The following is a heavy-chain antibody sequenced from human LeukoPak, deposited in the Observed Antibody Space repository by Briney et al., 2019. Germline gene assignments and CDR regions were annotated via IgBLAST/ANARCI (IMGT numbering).Heavy chain of an antibody. CDR1: GGPFSGYY. J-gene: IGHJ4*02. V-gene: IGHV4-34*01. D-gene: IGHD5-24*01. CDR2: INHSGST. CDR3: AKGGDGYTY. Sequence: SETLSLTCAVYGGPFSGYYWSWIRQPPGKGLEWIGEINHSGSTNYNPSLKSRVTISVDTSKNQFSLKLSSVTAADTAVYYCAKGGDGYTYWGQGTLVTVSS.